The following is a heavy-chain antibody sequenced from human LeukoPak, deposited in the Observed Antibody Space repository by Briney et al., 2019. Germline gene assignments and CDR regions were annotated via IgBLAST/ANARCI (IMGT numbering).Heavy chain of an antibody. V-gene: IGHV1-8*01. CDR3: ARVSYDSSGYYYVEMTLDY. CDR1: GYTFTSYD. D-gene: IGHD3-22*01. CDR2: MNPNSGNT. Sequence: GASVKVSCKASGYTFTSYDISWVRQATGQGLEWMGWMNPNSGNTGYAQKFQGRVTMTRNTSISTAYMELSSLRSEDTAVYYCARVSYDSSGYYYVEMTLDYWGQGTLVTVSS. J-gene: IGHJ4*02.